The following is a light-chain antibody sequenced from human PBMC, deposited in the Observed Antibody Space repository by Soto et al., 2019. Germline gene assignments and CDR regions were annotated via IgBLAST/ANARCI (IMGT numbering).Light chain of an antibody. CDR2: AAS. CDR1: QSISSY. V-gene: IGKV1-39*01. J-gene: IGKJ2*01. Sequence: DIPMTQSPSSLSASVGDRVTITCRASQSISSYLNWYQHKPGKAPKLLIYAASSLQSAVPSRFSGSGSGTDFTLTVSSLQPEDCATYYCQQTYSIPYTFGQGTKLEIK. CDR3: QQTYSIPYT.